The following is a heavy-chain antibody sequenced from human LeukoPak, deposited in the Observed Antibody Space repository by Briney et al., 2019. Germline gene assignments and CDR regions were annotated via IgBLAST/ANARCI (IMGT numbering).Heavy chain of an antibody. J-gene: IGHJ6*03. CDR3: AKVRYDFWSGYYTDYYYYMDV. V-gene: IGHV3-23*01. CDR1: GFTFSSYA. Sequence: GGSLRLSCAASGFTFSSYAMSWVRQAPGKGLEWVSAISGSGGSTYYADSVKGRFTISRDNSKNTLYLQMNSLRAEDTAVYYCAKVRYDFWSGYYTDYYYYMDVWGKGTTVTVSS. D-gene: IGHD3-3*01. CDR2: ISGSGGST.